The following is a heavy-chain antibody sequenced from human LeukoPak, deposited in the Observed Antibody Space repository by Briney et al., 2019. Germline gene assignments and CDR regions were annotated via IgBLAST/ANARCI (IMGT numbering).Heavy chain of an antibody. CDR2: ISGSGGST. J-gene: IGHJ4*02. Sequence: GGSLRLSCAASGFTFSSYAMSWVRQAPGKGLEWVSAISGSGGSTYYADSVKGRFTISRDNSKNTLYLQMNSLRAEDTAAYYCAKTSFGDFLHYFDYWGQGTLVTVSS. V-gene: IGHV3-23*01. CDR1: GFTFSSYA. D-gene: IGHD4-17*01. CDR3: AKTSFGDFLHYFDY.